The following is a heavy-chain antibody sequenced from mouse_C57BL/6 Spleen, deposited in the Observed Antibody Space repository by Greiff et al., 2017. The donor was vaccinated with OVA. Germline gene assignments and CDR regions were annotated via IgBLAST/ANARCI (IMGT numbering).Heavy chain of an antibody. D-gene: IGHD1-1*01. J-gene: IGHJ1*03. Sequence: QVQLKESGPGLVQPSQSLSITCTVSGFSLTSYGVHWVRQSPGKGLAWLGVIWRGGSTDYNAAFMSRLSITKDNSKSQVFFKMNSLQADDTARYYCAKRNYGSSPWYFDVWGTGTTVTVAS. CDR2: IWRGGST. CDR1: GFSLTSYG. V-gene: IGHV2-5*01. CDR3: AKRNYGSSPWYFDV.